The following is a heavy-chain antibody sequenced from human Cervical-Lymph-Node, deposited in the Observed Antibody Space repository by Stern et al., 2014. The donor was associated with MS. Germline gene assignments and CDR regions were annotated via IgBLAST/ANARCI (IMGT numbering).Heavy chain of an antibody. CDR3: ARDPSTTASDWFFDL. CDR1: GGAVSDYY. Sequence: VQLVESGPGLVKPSETLSLTCTVSGGAVSDYYLNWIRQRPGKGLEWIGSISDNGTTNYNPSLHSRVSITLDTSQNQVSLRLRSVTAADTAVYYCARDPSTTASDWFFDLWGRGSLVTVSS. J-gene: IGHJ2*01. CDR2: ISDNGTT. V-gene: IGHV4-59*02. D-gene: IGHD2-21*02.